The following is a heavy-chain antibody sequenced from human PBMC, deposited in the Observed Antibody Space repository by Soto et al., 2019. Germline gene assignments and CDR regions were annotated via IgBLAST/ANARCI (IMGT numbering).Heavy chain of an antibody. J-gene: IGHJ4*02. CDR3: AKATYSSGWRYYFDF. CDR2: ISSSSSNI. CDR1: GFTFSSYS. D-gene: IGHD6-19*01. V-gene: IGHV3-48*01. Sequence: GGSLRLSCAASGFTFSSYSMNWVRQAPGKGLEWVSYISSSSSNIYYADSVKGRFTISRDNAKNSLYLQMNSLRAEDTSVYYCAKATYSSGWRYYFDFWGQGTQVTVSS.